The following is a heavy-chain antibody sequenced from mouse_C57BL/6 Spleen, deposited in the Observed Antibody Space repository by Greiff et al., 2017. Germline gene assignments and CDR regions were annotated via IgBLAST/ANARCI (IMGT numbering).Heavy chain of an antibody. CDR2: IDPSDSYT. CDR3: ARWGLDAMDY. D-gene: IGHD2-4*01. J-gene: IGHJ4*01. CDR1: GYTFTSYW. V-gene: IGHV1-69*01. Sequence: QVQLQQSGAELVMPGASVKLSCKASGYTFTSYWMHWVKQRPGQGLEWIGEIDPSDSYTNYNQKFKGKSTLTVDKSSSTAYMQLSSLTSEDSAVYYCARWGLDAMDYWGQGTSVTVSS.